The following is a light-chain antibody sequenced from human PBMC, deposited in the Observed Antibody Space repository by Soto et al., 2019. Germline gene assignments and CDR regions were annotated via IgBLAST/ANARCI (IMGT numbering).Light chain of an antibody. CDR1: QSISSW. V-gene: IGKV1-5*01. CDR3: QHYNTFPWT. J-gene: IGKJ1*01. CDR2: DAS. Sequence: DIQMTQSPSTLSASVGDRVTITCRASQSISSWLAWYQQKPGKAPKLLIYDASNLESGVPSRFSGSGSGADFTLTISSLQPDDFAAYYCQHYNTFPWTFGQGTKVEIK.